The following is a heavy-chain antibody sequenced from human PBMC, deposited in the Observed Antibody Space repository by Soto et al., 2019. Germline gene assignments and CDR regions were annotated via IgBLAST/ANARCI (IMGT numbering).Heavy chain of an antibody. Sequence: SETLSLTCAVSGGSFSGYYWSWIRQPPGKGLEWIGEINHSGSTNYNPSLKSRVTISVDTSKNQFSLKLSSVTAADTAVYYCARGYTIFGVVSYMDVSGKGTTVTVSS. J-gene: IGHJ6*03. V-gene: IGHV4-34*01. CDR1: GGSFSGYY. CDR2: INHSGST. D-gene: IGHD3-3*01. CDR3: ARGYTIFGVVSYMDV.